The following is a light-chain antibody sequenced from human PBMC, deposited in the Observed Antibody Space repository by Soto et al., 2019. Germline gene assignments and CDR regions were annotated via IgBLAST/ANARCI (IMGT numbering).Light chain of an antibody. V-gene: IGKV1-9*01. CDR1: QGISSS. CDR2: AAS. CDR3: QQLKSYPVT. Sequence: DIQLTQSPSFLSASVGDRVTIPCRASQGISSSLAWFQQKPGKAPKLLIYAASTLQSGVPSRFSGSGSGTEFTLTISSLEPEDFATYSCQQLKSYPVTFGGGTKVEIK. J-gene: IGKJ4*01.